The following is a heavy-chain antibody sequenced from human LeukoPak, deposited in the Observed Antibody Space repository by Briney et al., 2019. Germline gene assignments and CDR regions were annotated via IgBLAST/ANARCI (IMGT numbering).Heavy chain of an antibody. J-gene: IGHJ6*03. Sequence: GASVKVSCKASGSTFTSYGISWVRQAPGQGLERMGWISAYNGDTNYAQKLQGRGTMTTDTSTSTAYMEVRSLRSDDTAVYYCARDVLGGSYYDYYCYYMDVWGKGTTVTVSS. D-gene: IGHD1-26*01. CDR3: ARDVLGGSYYDYYCYYMDV. CDR2: ISAYNGDT. V-gene: IGHV1-18*01. CDR1: GSTFTSYG.